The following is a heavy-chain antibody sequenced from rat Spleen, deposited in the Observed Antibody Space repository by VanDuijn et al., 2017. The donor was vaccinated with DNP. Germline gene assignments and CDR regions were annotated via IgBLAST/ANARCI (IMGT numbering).Heavy chain of an antibody. J-gene: IGHJ2*01. Sequence: QVQLKESGPGLVQPSQTLSLTCTVSGFSLTSYHVHWVRQPPGKGLEWMGIIWTGGSTDYNSALKSRLTISRDTSKSQVFLKMNSLQTEDIATYYCARAPRGTGAYYFDYWGQGVMVTVSS. CDR2: IWTGGST. V-gene: IGHV2-30*01. CDR1: GFSLTSYH. D-gene: IGHD1-5*01. CDR3: ARAPRGTGAYYFDY.